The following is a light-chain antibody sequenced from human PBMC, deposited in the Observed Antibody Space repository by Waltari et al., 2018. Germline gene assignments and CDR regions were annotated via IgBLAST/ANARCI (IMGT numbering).Light chain of an antibody. CDR3: QHYNSYSPIT. J-gene: IGKJ5*01. CDR2: KAS. V-gene: IGKV1-5*03. Sequence: RASQSIRGWLALYQKKPGKAPKLLIFKASNLQSWVPSRFSGSGSGTYFTLTISSLQPDDFATYYGQHYNSYSPITFGRGTRLEIK. CDR1: QSIRGW.